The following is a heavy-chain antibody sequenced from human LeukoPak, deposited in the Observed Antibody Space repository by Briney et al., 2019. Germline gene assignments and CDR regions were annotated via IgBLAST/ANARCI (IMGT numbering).Heavy chain of an antibody. D-gene: IGHD5-12*01. J-gene: IGHJ4*02. CDR2: IYYSGST. Sequence: SETLSLTFTVSGXSISSYYWSWIRQPPGKGLEWIGYIYYSGSTNYNPSLKSRVTISVDTSKNQFSLKLSSVTAADTAVYYCARFSPQFRYSGYDYWGQGTLVTVSS. CDR3: ARFSPQFRYSGYDY. CDR1: GXSISSYY. V-gene: IGHV4-59*01.